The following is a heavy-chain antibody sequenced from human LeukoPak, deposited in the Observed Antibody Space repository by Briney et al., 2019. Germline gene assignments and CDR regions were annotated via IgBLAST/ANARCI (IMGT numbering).Heavy chain of an antibody. Sequence: GGSLRLSCAASGFTFSSYGMHWVRQAPGKGLEWVAVISYDGSNKYYADSVKGRFTISRDNSKNTLYLQMNSLRAEDTAVYYCAKGYRYSSSWYSYFGPDYWGQGTLVTVSS. CDR3: AKGYRYSSSWYSYFGPDY. CDR2: ISYDGSNK. CDR1: GFTFSSYG. D-gene: IGHD6-13*01. V-gene: IGHV3-30*18. J-gene: IGHJ4*02.